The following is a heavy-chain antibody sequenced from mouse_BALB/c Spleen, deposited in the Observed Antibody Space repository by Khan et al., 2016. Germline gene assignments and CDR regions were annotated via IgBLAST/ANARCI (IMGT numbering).Heavy chain of an antibody. D-gene: IGHD1-2*01. CDR3: AAITTSTY. J-gene: IGHJ2*01. Sequence: EVELVESGGGLVKPGGSLKLSCAASGFSFSTYAMSWVRQTPGKRLEWVATISSGVTYTYYPDSVKGRFTISRDNAKNALYLQMSSLSAEDMAMYYCAAITTSTYWGQGTTLTVSS. CDR1: GFSFSTYA. CDR2: ISSGVTYT. V-gene: IGHV5-9-1*01.